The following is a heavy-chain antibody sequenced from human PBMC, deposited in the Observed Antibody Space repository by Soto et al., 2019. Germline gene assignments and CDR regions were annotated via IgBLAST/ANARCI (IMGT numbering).Heavy chain of an antibody. CDR3: AAGDPLHS. CDR2: IWYDGSNK. V-gene: IGHV3-33*01. D-gene: IGHD3-10*01. CDR1: GFTFSNYG. Sequence: PGGSLRLSCAASGFTFSNYGMHWVRQAPGKGLEWVAIIWYDGSNKYYADSVKGRFTISRDNSKNTVHLQMNSLRAEDTAMYYCAAGDPLHSRGQGTLVTVSS. J-gene: IGHJ5*01.